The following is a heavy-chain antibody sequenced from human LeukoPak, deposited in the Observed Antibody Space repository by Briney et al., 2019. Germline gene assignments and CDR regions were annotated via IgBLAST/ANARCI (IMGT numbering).Heavy chain of an antibody. CDR2: INHSGST. J-gene: IGHJ5*02. D-gene: IGHD3-3*01. CDR3: ARGQERVLRFLEWLPSGWFDP. CDR1: GGSISSYY. Sequence: SETLSLTCTVSGGSISSYYWSWIRQPPGKGLEWIGEINHSGSTNYNPSLKSRVTISVDTSKNQFSLKLSSVTAADTAVYYCARGQERVLRFLEWLPSGWFDPWGQGTLVTVSS. V-gene: IGHV4-34*01.